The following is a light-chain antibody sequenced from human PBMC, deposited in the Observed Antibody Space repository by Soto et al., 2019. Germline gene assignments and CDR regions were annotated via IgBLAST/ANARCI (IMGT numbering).Light chain of an antibody. Sequence: QSVLTQPPSASGAPGQSVAISCTGSNSDSGNYNFVSWYQQHPGKAPKLMIYEVNKRPSGVPDRFSGSKSGTTASLTVSGLQPEDEADYYCSSYAGSNNLLFGGGTKLTVL. J-gene: IGLJ2*01. CDR1: NSDSGNYNF. CDR3: SSYAGSNNLL. V-gene: IGLV2-8*01. CDR2: EVN.